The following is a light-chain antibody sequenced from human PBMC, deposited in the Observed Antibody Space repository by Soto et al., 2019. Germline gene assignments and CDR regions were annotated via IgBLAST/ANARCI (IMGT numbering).Light chain of an antibody. J-gene: IGKJ5*01. V-gene: IGKV3-11*01. CDR1: QSVSSY. Sequence: EIVLTQSPATLSLSPGERVTLSCRASQSVSSYFAWYQQKPGQAPRLLIYDASNRATGIPARFSGSGSGTYFTLNISSLEPEEFAVYYCQQRSNGPLNFGQGTRLEIK. CDR3: QQRSNGPLN. CDR2: DAS.